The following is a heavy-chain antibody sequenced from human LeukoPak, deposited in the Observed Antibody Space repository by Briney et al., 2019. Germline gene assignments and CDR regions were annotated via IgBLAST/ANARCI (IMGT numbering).Heavy chain of an antibody. V-gene: IGHV3-23*01. CDR1: GFTFSSYA. D-gene: IGHD3-10*01. CDR2: TSGGGGST. J-gene: IGHJ4*02. CDR3: AKGDGSGSYGYFDF. Sequence: GGSLRLSRAASGFTFSSYALSWVRQAPGKGLKWVSGTSGGGGSTYYADSVKGRFIISRDNSKKTLYLQMNSLRAEDTAIYYCAKGDGSGSYGYFDFWGQGTLVTVSS.